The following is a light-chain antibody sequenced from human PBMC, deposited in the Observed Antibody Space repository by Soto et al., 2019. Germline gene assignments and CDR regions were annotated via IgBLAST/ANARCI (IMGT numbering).Light chain of an antibody. CDR2: EVS. J-gene: IGLJ2*01. CDR1: SSDIGGHNY. Sequence: QSVLTQPASVSGSPGQSITISCIGTSSDIGGHNYVSWYQQHPGKAPKLMIYEVSNRPSGVSNRFSGSKSGNTASLTISGLQAEDEADYYCSSYTTRNTLDVVFGGGTKLTVL. CDR3: SSYTTRNTLDVV. V-gene: IGLV2-14*01.